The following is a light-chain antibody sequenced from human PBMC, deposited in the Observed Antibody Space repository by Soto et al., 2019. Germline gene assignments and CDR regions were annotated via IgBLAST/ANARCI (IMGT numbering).Light chain of an antibody. Sequence: EIVLTQSPGTLSLSPGERATLSCGASQSVSSSYIAWYQQRPGQTPSLRIYGASTRATGIPDRFSGSGSGTHFTLTISRLEPGDFAVYYCLHFGGTTFTFGQGTRLEIK. CDR1: QSVSSSY. J-gene: IGKJ5*01. CDR3: LHFGGTTFT. CDR2: GAS. V-gene: IGKV3-20*01.